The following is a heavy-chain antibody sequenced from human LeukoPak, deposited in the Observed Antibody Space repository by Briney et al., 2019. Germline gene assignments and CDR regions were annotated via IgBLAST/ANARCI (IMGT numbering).Heavy chain of an antibody. CDR2: IRSDGGST. CDR1: GFTFSAYP. J-gene: IGHJ5*02. V-gene: IGHV3-64D*06. CDR3: VKHPTRNYNSGSPEQPLDH. Sequence: AVGSLRLSCSASGFTFSAYPRHWVRQAPGKGLEYVSAIRSDGGSTYYADSVKGRFTISRDNSKNTLYLQTSSLRAEDTAVYYCVKHPTRNYNSGSPEQPLDHWGQGTLVTVSS. D-gene: IGHD3-10*01.